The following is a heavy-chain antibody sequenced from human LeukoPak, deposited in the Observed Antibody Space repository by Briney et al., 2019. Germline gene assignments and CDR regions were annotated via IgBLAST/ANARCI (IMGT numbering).Heavy chain of an antibody. CDR2: IKQDGSEK. CDR3: AKDIDGSGSYHPFDY. J-gene: IGHJ4*02. D-gene: IGHD3-10*01. V-gene: IGHV3-7*03. CDR1: GFTFSSYW. Sequence: GGSLRLSCAASGFTFSSYWMSWVRQAPGKGLEWVANIKQDGSEKYYVDSVKGRFTISRDNAKNSLYLQMNSLRAEDTALYYCAKDIDGSGSYHPFDYWGQGTLVTVSS.